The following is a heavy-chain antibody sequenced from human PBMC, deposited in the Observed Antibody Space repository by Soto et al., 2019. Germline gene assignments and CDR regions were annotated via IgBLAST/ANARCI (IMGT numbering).Heavy chain of an antibody. J-gene: IGHJ6*02. CDR1: GFTFSSYA. V-gene: IGHV3-23*01. Sequence: GGSLRLSCAASGFTFSSYAMSWVRQAPGKGLEWVSAISGSGGSTYYADSVKGRFTISRDNSKNTLYLQMNSLRAEDTAVYYCAKEDNGERLYYYYYGMDVWGQGTTVTVSS. CDR3: AKEDNGERLYYYYYGMDV. D-gene: IGHD1-1*01. CDR2: ISGSGGST.